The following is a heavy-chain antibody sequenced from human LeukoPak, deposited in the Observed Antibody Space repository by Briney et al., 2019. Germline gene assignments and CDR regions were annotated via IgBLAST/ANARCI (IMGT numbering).Heavy chain of an antibody. V-gene: IGHV3-7*03. J-gene: IGHJ4*02. CDR2: IKQDGSER. CDR1: GFTFSNYW. CDR3: TKKTGEY. Sequence: GGSLRLSCAASGFTFSNYWMTWVRQAPGKGLEWVANIKQDGSERYYVDSVKGRFTISRDNAKSSLYLQMNSLRVEDTAVYYCTKKTGEYWGQGTLVTVSA.